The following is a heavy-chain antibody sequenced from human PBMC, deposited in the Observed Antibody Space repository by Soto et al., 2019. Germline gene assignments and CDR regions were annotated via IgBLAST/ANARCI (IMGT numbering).Heavy chain of an antibody. CDR1: GGSISSYY. J-gene: IGHJ4*02. CDR2: IYYSGST. CDR3: AREGAGGYYTEAFDY. Sequence: PSETLSLTCTVSGGSISSYYWSWIRQPPGKGLEWIGYIYYSGSTNYNPSLKSRVTISVDTSKNQFSLKLSPMTAADTAVYYCAREGAGGYYTEAFDYWGQGTLVTVSS. D-gene: IGHD3-3*01. V-gene: IGHV4-59*01.